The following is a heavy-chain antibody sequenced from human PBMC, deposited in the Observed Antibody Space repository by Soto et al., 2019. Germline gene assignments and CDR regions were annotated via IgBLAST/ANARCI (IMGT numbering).Heavy chain of an antibody. CDR1: GGTSSSYT. D-gene: IGHD6-25*01. V-gene: IGHV1-69*17. CDR3: STRVGQEQRCVDY. J-gene: IGHJ4*02. CDR2: IVPIFGMK. Sequence: QVQLVQSGVEVKPPGSSVKVACKASGGTSSSYTISWVRQAPGQGLEWMGGIVPIFGMKNYAQKFQDRLTTTADTSTSTAYMEVSSLRSEDTALYYCSTRVGQEQRCVDYWGQGTLVTVSS.